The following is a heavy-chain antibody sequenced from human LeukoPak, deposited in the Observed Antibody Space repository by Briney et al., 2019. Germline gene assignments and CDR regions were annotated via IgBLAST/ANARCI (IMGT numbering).Heavy chain of an antibody. Sequence: ASVKVSCKASGYTFTGYCMHWVRQAPGQGLEWMGWINPNSGGTNYAQKFQGRVTMTRDTSISTAYMELSRLRSDDTAVYYCARGAVTTFWFDPWGQGTLVTVSS. CDR2: INPNSGGT. CDR3: ARGAVTTFWFDP. D-gene: IGHD4-11*01. J-gene: IGHJ5*02. V-gene: IGHV1-2*02. CDR1: GYTFTGYC.